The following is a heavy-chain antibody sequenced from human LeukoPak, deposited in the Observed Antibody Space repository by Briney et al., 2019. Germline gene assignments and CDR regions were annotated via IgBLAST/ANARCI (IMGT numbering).Heavy chain of an antibody. Sequence: ASVKVSCKASGYTFTSYDINWVRQATGQGLEWMGWMNPNSGNTGYAQKFQGRVTITRNTSISTAYMELSSLRSEDTAVYYCAGEAGTDAFDIWGQGTMVTVSS. D-gene: IGHD1-1*01. CDR2: MNPNSGNT. V-gene: IGHV1-8*03. CDR3: AGEAGTDAFDI. J-gene: IGHJ3*02. CDR1: GYTFTSYD.